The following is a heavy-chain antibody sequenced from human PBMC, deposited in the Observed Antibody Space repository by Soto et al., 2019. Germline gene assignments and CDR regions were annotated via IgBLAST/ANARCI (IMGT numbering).Heavy chain of an antibody. V-gene: IGHV3-64*01. CDR2: IHYDGTST. Sequence: PGGSLRLSCAASGFTFSSYSMNWVRQAPGKGLEWVSAIHYDGTSTFYANSVKGRFTISRDTSKNTLYLQMGSLSAEDMAVYYCARISALGQAAFDLWGQGTMVTVSS. J-gene: IGHJ3*01. CDR1: GFTFSSYS. CDR3: ARISALGQAAFDL.